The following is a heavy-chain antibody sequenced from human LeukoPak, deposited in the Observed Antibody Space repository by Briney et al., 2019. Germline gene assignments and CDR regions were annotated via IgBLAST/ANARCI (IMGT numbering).Heavy chain of an antibody. CDR2: ISGSGGST. CDR1: GFTFSSYA. Sequence: GGSLRLSCAASGFTFSSYAMSWVRQAPGKGLEWVSAISGSGGSTYYADSVEGRFTISRDNSKNTLYLQMNSLRAEDTAVYYCASSSGWYRDAFDIWGQGTMVTVSS. D-gene: IGHD6-19*01. J-gene: IGHJ3*02. V-gene: IGHV3-23*01. CDR3: ASSSGWYRDAFDI.